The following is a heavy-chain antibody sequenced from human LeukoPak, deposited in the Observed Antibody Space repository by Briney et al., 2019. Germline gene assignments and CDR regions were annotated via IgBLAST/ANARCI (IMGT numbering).Heavy chain of an antibody. D-gene: IGHD3-9*01. V-gene: IGHV1-18*01. CDR2: ISAYNGNA. CDR1: GYTFMKYG. J-gene: IGHJ4*02. Sequence: GASVKVSCKTSGYTFMKYGIIWVRQAPGQGPEWMGWISAYNGNAEYAQNVQDRLTMTIDTSTNTVYMELRSLRSDDTAVYYCARDGYDILTGYKLDYWGQGTLVTVSS. CDR3: ARDGYDILTGYKLDY.